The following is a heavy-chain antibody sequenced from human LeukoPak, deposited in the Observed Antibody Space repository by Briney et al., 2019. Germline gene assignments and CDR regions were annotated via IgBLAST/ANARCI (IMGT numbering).Heavy chain of an antibody. CDR3: ARDSICIRSSCTDNAFDV. D-gene: IGHD2-2*01. CDR2: INQDGSEK. Sequence: GGSLRLSCAASGFTFSSYWMSWVRQAPGKGLEWVANINQDGSEKYFVDSVKGRFTTSRDNAKNSLYLQMNSLRAEDTAVYYCARDSICIRSSCTDNAFDVWGQGTMVTVSS. CDR1: GFTFSSYW. J-gene: IGHJ3*01. V-gene: IGHV3-7*01.